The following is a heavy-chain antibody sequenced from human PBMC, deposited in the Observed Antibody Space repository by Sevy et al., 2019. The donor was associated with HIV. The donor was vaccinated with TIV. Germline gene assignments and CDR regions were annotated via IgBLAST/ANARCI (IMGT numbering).Heavy chain of an antibody. CDR3: AKDQKNDDFWSGYYRNFREEDGMDV. J-gene: IGHJ6*02. Sequence: GGSLRLSCAASGFTFSSYAMSWVRQAPGKGLEWVSAISGSGGSTYYAHSVKGRFTISRDNSKNTLYLQMNSLRAEDTAVYYCAKDQKNDDFWSGYYRNFREEDGMDVWGQGTTVTVSS. V-gene: IGHV3-23*01. CDR2: ISGSGGST. CDR1: GFTFSSYA. D-gene: IGHD3-3*01.